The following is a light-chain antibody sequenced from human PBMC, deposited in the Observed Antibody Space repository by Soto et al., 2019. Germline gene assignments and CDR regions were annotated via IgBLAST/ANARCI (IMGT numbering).Light chain of an antibody. CDR2: DAS. V-gene: IGKV1-5*01. J-gene: IGKJ1*01. CDR3: LQDINYPWT. CDR1: QSVSGW. Sequence: MTQSPATLSVSPGARAPLSCRASQSVSGWLAWYQQKPGEAPKLLIYDASALPRGVPSRFSGSGSGTDFTLAISSLQPEDSATYYCLQDINYPWTFGQGTKVDIK.